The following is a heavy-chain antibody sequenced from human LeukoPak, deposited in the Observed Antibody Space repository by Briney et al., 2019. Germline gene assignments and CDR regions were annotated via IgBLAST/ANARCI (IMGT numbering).Heavy chain of an antibody. V-gene: IGHV3-15*01. CDR2: IKSKADGGTT. J-gene: IGHJ4*02. CDR1: GFTFSNAW. D-gene: IGHD1-26*01. Sequence: PGGSLRLSCAASGFTFSNAWMSWVRQAPGKGLEWVGRIKSKADGGTTYYAAPVKGRFTISRDDSKNTLYLQVNSLKTEDTAVYYCLTDRYSGTYYGAYWGQGTLVTVSS. CDR3: LTDRYSGTYYGAY.